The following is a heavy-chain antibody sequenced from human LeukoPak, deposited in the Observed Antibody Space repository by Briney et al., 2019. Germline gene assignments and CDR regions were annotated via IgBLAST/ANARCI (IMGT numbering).Heavy chain of an antibody. D-gene: IGHD6-13*01. Sequence: GGSLRLSCAASGFTFSTYWMHWVRHAPGKGLVWVSRINSDGSSTSYADSVKGRFTISRDNAKNTLYLQMNSLRAADTAVYYCARVYYSSSYDYWYFDLWGRGTLVTVSS. CDR1: GFTFSTYW. J-gene: IGHJ2*01. CDR2: INSDGSST. V-gene: IGHV3-74*01. CDR3: ARVYYSSSYDYWYFDL.